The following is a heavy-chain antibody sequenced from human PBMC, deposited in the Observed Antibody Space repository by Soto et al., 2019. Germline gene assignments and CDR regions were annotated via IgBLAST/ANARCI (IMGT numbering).Heavy chain of an antibody. CDR1: GYTLTNYA. D-gene: IGHD2-15*01. V-gene: IGHV1-18*01. CDR2: INTYNGNS. J-gene: IGHJ4*02. CDR3: ARDCTGGSCFCIY. Sequence: QVQLVQSAAEVKKPGASVKVSCKASGYTLTNYAINWVRQAPGQGPEWMGWINTYNGNSNYAQKFQGRVTMTTDTCTNTAYMELRSLTSDDTAVYYCARDCTGGSCFCIYWGQGTLVTVSS.